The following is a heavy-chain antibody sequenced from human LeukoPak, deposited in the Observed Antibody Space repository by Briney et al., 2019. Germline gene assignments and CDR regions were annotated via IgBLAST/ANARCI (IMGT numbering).Heavy chain of an antibody. CDR1: GYTFTDYY. V-gene: IGHV1-2*02. J-gene: IGHJ4*02. Sequence: ASVTVSFKASGYTFTDYYIHWVRQAPGQGLEWMGWINADSGGTKYAQKFQGRVTMTRGTSTSTVYMELSSLRSEDTALYYCARESDTGKDFDHWGQGTLVTGSS. D-gene: IGHD1-1*01. CDR3: ARESDTGKDFDH. CDR2: INADSGGT.